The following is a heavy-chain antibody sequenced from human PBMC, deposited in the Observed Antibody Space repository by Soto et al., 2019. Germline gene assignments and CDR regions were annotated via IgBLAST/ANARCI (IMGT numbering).Heavy chain of an antibody. D-gene: IGHD2-2*01. V-gene: IGHV1-18*01. Sequence: VQLEQSGPELKKPGASVRVSCKASGYNFTSYGITWLRQAPGQGLEWMAWIDTHNGNTNHAYRLQARVTMTTDTATTTAYMELRGLRSDDTAVYFCAGYLPEALGAFDTWGQGTMVSVSS. CDR2: IDTHNGNT. CDR1: GYNFTSYG. CDR3: AGYLPEALGAFDT. J-gene: IGHJ3*02.